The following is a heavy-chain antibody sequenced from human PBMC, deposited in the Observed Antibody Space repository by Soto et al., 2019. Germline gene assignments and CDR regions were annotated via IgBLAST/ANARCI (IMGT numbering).Heavy chain of an antibody. CDR3: ARGNPFYYGSGSSSYYYMDV. V-gene: IGHV4-34*01. CDR1: GGSFSGYY. D-gene: IGHD3-10*01. J-gene: IGHJ6*03. CDR2: INHSGST. Sequence: QVQLQQWGAGLLKPSETLSLTCAVYGGSFSGYYWSWIRQPPGKGLEWIGEINHSGSTNYNPSLKSRVTISVDTSKNQFSLKLSSVTAADTAVYYCARGNPFYYGSGSSSYYYMDVWGKGTTVTVSS.